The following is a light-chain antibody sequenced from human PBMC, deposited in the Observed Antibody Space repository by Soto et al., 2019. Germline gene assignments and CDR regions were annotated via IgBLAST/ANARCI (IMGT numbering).Light chain of an antibody. CDR2: GNS. V-gene: IGLV1-40*01. Sequence: QPVLTQPPSVSGAPGQRVTISCTGSSSNIGAGYGVHWYQQIPGTAPKLLIYGNSDRPSGVPDRFSGSKSGTSASLAITGLQAEDEADYYCQSYDGRLSGLVFGGGTKVTVL. CDR3: QSYDGRLSGLV. CDR1: SSNIGAGYG. J-gene: IGLJ1*01.